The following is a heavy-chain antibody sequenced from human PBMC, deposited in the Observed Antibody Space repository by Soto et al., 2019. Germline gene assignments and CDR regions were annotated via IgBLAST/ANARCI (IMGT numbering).Heavy chain of an antibody. V-gene: IGHV1-2*02. D-gene: IGHD1-26*01. Sequence: APVKVSCKVSGYMFTGYYIHWVRQAPGQGLEWMGWINPKSGGTKYAEKFQGRVSMTGDTSIITAYLELSSLTSDDTAVYYCATDSVSFDRWGQGTKVTVSS. J-gene: IGHJ3*02. CDR3: ATDSVSFDR. CDR1: GYMFTGYY. CDR2: INPKSGGT.